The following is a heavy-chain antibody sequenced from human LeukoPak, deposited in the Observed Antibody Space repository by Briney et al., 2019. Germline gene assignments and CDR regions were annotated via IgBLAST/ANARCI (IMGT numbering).Heavy chain of an antibody. CDR2: ISSNGGST. CDR1: GFTFSSYA. CDR3: VKSETCSSTSCYAEPFDY. D-gene: IGHD2-2*01. V-gene: IGHV3-64D*06. Sequence: GGSLRLSCSASGFTFSSYAMHWVRQAPGKGLEYVSAISSNGGSTYYADSVKGRFTISRDNSKNTLYLQMSSLRAEDTAVYYCVKSETCSSTSCYAEPFDYWGQGTLVTVSS. J-gene: IGHJ4*02.